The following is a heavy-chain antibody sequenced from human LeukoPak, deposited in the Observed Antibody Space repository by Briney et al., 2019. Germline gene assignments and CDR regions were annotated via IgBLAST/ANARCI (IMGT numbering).Heavy chain of an antibody. CDR3: ARHYGP. CDR1: GGSISSGGYF. CDR2: ISYSGST. D-gene: IGHD3-16*01. Sequence: KPSETLSLTCTVSGGSISSGGYFWTWIRQHPGKGLEWIGYISYSGSTSYNSALKSRVSISADTSENQFSLKLNSVTAADTAVYYCARHYGPWGQGTLVTVSS. V-gene: IGHV4-31*03. J-gene: IGHJ5*02.